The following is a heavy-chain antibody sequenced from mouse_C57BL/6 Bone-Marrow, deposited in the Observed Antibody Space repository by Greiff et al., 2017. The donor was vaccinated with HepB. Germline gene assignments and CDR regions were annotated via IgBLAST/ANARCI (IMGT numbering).Heavy chain of an antibody. CDR1: GYTFTDYE. D-gene: IGHD1-1*01. CDR2: IDPETGGT. CDR3: TRSTVVADY. V-gene: IGHV1-15*01. Sequence: QVHVKQSGAELVRPGASVTLSCKASGYTFTDYEMHWVKQTPVHGLEWIGAIDPETGGTAYNQKFKGKAILTADKSSSTAYMELRSLTSEDSAVYYCTRSTVVADYWGQGTTLTVSS. J-gene: IGHJ2*01.